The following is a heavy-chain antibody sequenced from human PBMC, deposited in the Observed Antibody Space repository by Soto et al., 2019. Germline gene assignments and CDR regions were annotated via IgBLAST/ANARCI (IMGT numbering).Heavy chain of an antibody. D-gene: IGHD2-21*01. Sequence: EVQLVESGGGLVQPGGSLRLSCAASGFTFSSYGMSWVRQAPGKGPEWGANIKQDGSEKNKVDPVKGGLTMSRENAKRKQDGSEKHYLVFVMGRSPTSRDHDKYSLCLQMTGLRPEDTAVYYCAGVVAACPRGGWFHPWGQGTLVTVSS. J-gene: IGHJ5*02. CDR1: GFTFSSYG. V-gene: IGHV3-7*01. CDR2: IKQDGSEK. CDR3: SRDHDKYSLCLQMTGLRPEDTAVYYCAGVVAACPRGGWFHP.